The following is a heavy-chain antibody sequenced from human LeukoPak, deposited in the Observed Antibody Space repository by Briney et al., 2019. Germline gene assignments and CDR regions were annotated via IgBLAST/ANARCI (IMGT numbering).Heavy chain of an antibody. Sequence: GGSLRLSCAASGFTFSSYAMSWVRQAPGKGLEWVSVIYSGGSTYYADSVKGRFTISRDNSNNTLYLQMNSLRAEDTAVYYCAREVGATKNYFAYWGQGTLVTVSS. CDR2: IYSGGST. J-gene: IGHJ4*02. CDR3: AREVGATKNYFAY. V-gene: IGHV3-23*03. D-gene: IGHD1-26*01. CDR1: GFTFSSYA.